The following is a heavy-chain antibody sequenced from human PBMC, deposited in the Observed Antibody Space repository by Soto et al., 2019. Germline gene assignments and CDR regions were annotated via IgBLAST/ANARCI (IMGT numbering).Heavy chain of an antibody. J-gene: IGHJ6*02. CDR3: ARHRDDSGYNYPYYYYGMDV. V-gene: IGHV5-10-1*01. D-gene: IGHD5-12*01. Sequence: PGESLKISCNGSGYSLTSYWISWVRQMPGKGLEWMGRIDPSDSYTNYSPSFQGHVTISADKSISTAYLQWSSLKASDTAMYYCARHRDDSGYNYPYYYYGMDVWGQGTTVTVSS. CDR2: IDPSDSYT. CDR1: GYSLTSYW.